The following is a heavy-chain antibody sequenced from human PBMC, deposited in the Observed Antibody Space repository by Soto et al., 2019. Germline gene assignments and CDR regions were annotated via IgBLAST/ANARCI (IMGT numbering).Heavy chain of an antibody. J-gene: IGHJ3*01. CDR3: ARSPLSYEYVRQTWREVGDSFDV. CDR1: NSSLGAFH. D-gene: IGHD3-10*02. Sequence: QVHLEQWGAGLLKPSETLSLTCAIYNSSLGAFHWTWIRQPPGKGLEWIGELIHGGSTNYNPSLKTRVTFSLDTSKSQFSLHVMSVTAADTAVYYCARSPLSYEYVRQTWREVGDSFDVWGRGTSVTVSS. CDR2: LIHGGST. V-gene: IGHV4-34*02.